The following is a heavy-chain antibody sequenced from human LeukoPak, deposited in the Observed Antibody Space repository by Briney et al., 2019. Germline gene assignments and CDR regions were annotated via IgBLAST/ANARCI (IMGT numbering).Heavy chain of an antibody. D-gene: IGHD5-24*01. Sequence: GGSLRLSCAASAFTFSSSGMHWVRQAPGKGLEWVAVISYDGSNKYYADSVKGRFTISRDNSKNTLYLQMNSLRAEDTAVYYCAQGPWGDGYKNSIPLDYWGQGTLVTVSS. V-gene: IGHV3-30*18. CDR2: ISYDGSNK. J-gene: IGHJ4*02. CDR3: AQGPWGDGYKNSIPLDY. CDR1: AFTFSSSG.